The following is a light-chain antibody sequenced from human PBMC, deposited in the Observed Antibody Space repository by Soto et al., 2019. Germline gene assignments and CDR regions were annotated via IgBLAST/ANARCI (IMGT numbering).Light chain of an antibody. V-gene: IGLV2-23*01. CDR3: CSYAGRNTVI. CDR2: EGV. J-gene: IGLJ2*01. Sequence: QSALTQPASVSGSPGQSITISCTGTSTDVGSYNLVSWYQQHPGKASKFIIYEGVKRPSGVSNRFSGSKSGDTGSLTISGLQAADEAYYYCCSYAGRNTVIFGGGTKVTVL. CDR1: STDVGSYNL.